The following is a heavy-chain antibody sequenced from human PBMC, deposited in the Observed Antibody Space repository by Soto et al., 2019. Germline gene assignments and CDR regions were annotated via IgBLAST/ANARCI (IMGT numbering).Heavy chain of an antibody. D-gene: IGHD1-26*01. CDR2: IFHTGIT. CDR1: GGSISSNYY. CDR3: ARYSGTYSVYGLDI. V-gene: IGHV4-39*01. J-gene: IGHJ3*02. Sequence: QLQLQESGPGLVKPSETLSLTCTVSGGSISSNYYWAWVRQPPGEGLEWIASIFHTGITYYDPSLKGRVAVSVDTSKNLFSLNLGSVTAADTAVYFCARYSGTYSVYGLDIWGQGTMVTVSS.